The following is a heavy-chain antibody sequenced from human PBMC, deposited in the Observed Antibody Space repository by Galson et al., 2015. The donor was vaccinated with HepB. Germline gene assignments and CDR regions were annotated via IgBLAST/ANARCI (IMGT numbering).Heavy chain of an antibody. CDR1: GYSFTSYW. CDR2: IYPGDSDT. D-gene: IGHD6-13*01. CDR3: ARRAYSSSWFTKPFDY. Sequence: QSGAEVKKPGESLEISCKGSGYSFTSYWIGWVRQMPGKGLEWMGIIYPGDSDTRYSPSFQGQVTVSADKFISTAYLQWSSLKASDTAMYYCARRAYSSSWFTKPFDYWGQGTLVTVSS. V-gene: IGHV5-51*01. J-gene: IGHJ4*02.